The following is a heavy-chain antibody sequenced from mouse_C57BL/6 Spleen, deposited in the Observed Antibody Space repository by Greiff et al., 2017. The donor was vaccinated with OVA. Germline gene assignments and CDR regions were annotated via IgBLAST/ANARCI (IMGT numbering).Heavy chain of an antibody. CDR1: GFTFSDYG. CDR3: ARRYYYGKDYAMDY. D-gene: IGHD1-1*01. CDR2: ISSGSSTI. Sequence: EVHLVESGGGLVKPGGSLKLSCAASGFTFSDYGMHWVRQAPEKGLEWVAYISSGSSTIYYADTVKGRFPISRDNAKNTLFLQMTSLRSEDTAMYYCARRYYYGKDYAMDYWGQGTSVTVSS. J-gene: IGHJ4*01. V-gene: IGHV5-17*01.